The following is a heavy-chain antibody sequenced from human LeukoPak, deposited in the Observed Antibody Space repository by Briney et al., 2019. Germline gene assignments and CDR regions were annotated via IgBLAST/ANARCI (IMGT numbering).Heavy chain of an antibody. CDR1: GYTFTGYY. Sequence: ASVKVSCKASGYTFTGYYMHWVRQAPGQGLEWTGWINPNSADTKYAQKFQGRVTMTRDTSISTTYMELSRLRSDDTAVYYCARNGFWSGYPGSYMDVWGKGTTVTVSS. J-gene: IGHJ6*03. D-gene: IGHD3-3*01. V-gene: IGHV1-2*02. CDR3: ARNGFWSGYPGSYMDV. CDR2: INPNSADT.